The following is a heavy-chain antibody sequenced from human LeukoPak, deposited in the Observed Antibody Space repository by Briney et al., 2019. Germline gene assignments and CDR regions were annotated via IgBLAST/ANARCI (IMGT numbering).Heavy chain of an antibody. V-gene: IGHV4-59*01. Sequence: SETLSLTCTVSGDSISSYYWSWIRQPPGKGLEWIGYIYHSGSTNYNPSLKSRVTISADTSKDQFSLKLASVTAADTAVYYCAPGYTSTWDYLDYRGQGTLVTVS. CDR2: IYHSGST. J-gene: IGHJ4*02. CDR3: APGYTSTWDYLDY. CDR1: GDSISSYY. D-gene: IGHD6-13*01.